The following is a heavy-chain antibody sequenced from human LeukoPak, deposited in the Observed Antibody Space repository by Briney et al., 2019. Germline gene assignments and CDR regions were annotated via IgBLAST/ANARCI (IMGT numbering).Heavy chain of an antibody. CDR3: VREGSYYGTSGTWEFVFDS. D-gene: IGHD3-22*01. J-gene: IGHJ4*02. V-gene: IGHV4-38-2*02. CDR1: GYSISSGYY. CDR2: VYHTGST. Sequence: SETLSLTCTVSGYSISSGYYWGWIRQPPGKGLEWIANVYHTGSTYFNPALKSRVTISVDTSENQFYLKLSSVTASDTALYYCVREGSYYGTSGTWEFVFDSWGQGTLVSVSS.